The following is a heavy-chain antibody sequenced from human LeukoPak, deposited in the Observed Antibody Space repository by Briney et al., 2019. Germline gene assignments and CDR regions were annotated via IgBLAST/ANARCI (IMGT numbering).Heavy chain of an antibody. D-gene: IGHD6-19*01. J-gene: IGHJ4*02. CDR1: GGSISSYY. CDR2: IYYSGST. V-gene: IGHV4-59*08. CDR3: ARQGWSSGWYGAFDY. Sequence: SETLSLTCTVSGGSISSYYWSWIRRPPGKGLEWIGYIYYSGSTNYNPSLKSRVTISVDTSKNQFSLKLSSVTAADTAVYYCARQGWSSGWYGAFDYWGQGTLVTVSS.